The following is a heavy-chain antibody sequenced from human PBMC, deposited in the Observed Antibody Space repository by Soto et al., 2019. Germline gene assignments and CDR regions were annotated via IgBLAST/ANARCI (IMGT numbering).Heavy chain of an antibody. CDR1: GDSISSYY. Sequence: PSETLSLTCTVSGDSISSYYWSWIRQPPGKGLEWIGYIYFRGSTNYNPSLKSRVTISVDTSKNQFSLKLSSVTAADTAVYYCASNMVRGVPLGYWGQGTLVTVSS. CDR2: IYFRGST. CDR3: ASNMVRGVPLGY. D-gene: IGHD3-10*01. V-gene: IGHV4-59*08. J-gene: IGHJ4*02.